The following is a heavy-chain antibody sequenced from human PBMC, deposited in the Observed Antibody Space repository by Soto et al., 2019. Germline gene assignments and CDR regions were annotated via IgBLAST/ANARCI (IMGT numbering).Heavy chain of an antibody. D-gene: IGHD2-21*02. CDR3: ASSYCGGNCYSNLPLDSYDYGMDV. Sequence: QVQLVQSGAEVKKPGASVKVSCKASGYTFTNYGISWVRQAPGQGLEWMGWISAYNGNINYAQKLQGRVTMTTDTSTSTAYMELRSLRSDDTAMYYCASSYCGGNCYSNLPLDSYDYGMDVWGQGTTVTVSS. CDR2: ISAYNGNI. V-gene: IGHV1-18*01. J-gene: IGHJ6*02. CDR1: GYTFTNYG.